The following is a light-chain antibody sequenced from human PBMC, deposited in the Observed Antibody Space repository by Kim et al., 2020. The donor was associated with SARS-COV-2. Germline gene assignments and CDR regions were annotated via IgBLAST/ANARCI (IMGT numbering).Light chain of an antibody. V-gene: IGKV1-17*01. J-gene: IGKJ1*01. CDR3: LQHNSFPKT. CDR1: QGIRND. Sequence: DIQMTQFPSSLSASVGDRVTITCRASQGIRNDVGWYQQKPGKAPKRLIYGASSLQTGVPSRFSGSGSGTEFTLTISSLQPEDFATYYCLQHNSFPKTFGQGTKVEIK. CDR2: GAS.